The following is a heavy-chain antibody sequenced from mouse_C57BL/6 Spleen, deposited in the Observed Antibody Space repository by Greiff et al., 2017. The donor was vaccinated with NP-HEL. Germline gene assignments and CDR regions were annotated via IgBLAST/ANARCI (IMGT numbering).Heavy chain of an antibody. Sequence: VQLKESGPGLVAPSQSLSITCTVSGFSLTSYGVSWVRQPPGKGLEWLGVIWGDGGTNYHSALISRLSISKDNSKSQVLLKLNRLQTDDTATYYCAKVWAGLGFADWGQGALVTVAA. J-gene: IGHJ3*01. CDR1: GFSLTSYG. V-gene: IGHV2-3*01. CDR2: IWGDGGT. CDR3: AKVWAGLGFAD. D-gene: IGHD3-3*01.